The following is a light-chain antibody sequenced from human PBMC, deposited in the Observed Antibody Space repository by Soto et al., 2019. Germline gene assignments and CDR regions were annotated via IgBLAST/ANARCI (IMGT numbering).Light chain of an antibody. Sequence: QSVLTQPASVSGSPGQSITISCTGTSSDVGGHNYVSWYQQHPGKAPKNMIYEVNNGPSGVSDRFSGSKSGNTASLTISGLHAEDEAYYYCSSFRNSGTVVFGGGTKLTVL. CDR2: EVN. CDR1: SSDVGGHNY. V-gene: IGLV2-14*01. CDR3: SSFRNSGTVV. J-gene: IGLJ2*01.